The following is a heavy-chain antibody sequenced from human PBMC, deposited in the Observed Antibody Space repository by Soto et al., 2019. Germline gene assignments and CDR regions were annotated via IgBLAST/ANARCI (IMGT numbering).Heavy chain of an antibody. Sequence: SETLSLTCTVSGGSISSYYWSWIRQPPGKGLEWIGYIYYSGSTNYNPSLKSRVTISVDTSKNQFSLKLSSVTAADTAVYYCARQRFGGVIVLDYWGQGTLVTVS. CDR2: IYYSGST. J-gene: IGHJ4*02. CDR1: GGSISSYY. V-gene: IGHV4-59*08. CDR3: ARQRFGGVIVLDY. D-gene: IGHD3-16*02.